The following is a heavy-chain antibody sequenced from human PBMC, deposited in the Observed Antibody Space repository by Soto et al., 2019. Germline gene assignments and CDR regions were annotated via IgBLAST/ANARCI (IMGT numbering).Heavy chain of an antibody. D-gene: IGHD1-26*01. CDR1: GGSISSSSYY. V-gene: IGHV4-39*01. J-gene: IGHJ5*02. CDR3: ARHLYYVVWFDP. CDR2: IYYSGST. Sequence: PSETLSLTCTVSGGSISSSSYYWGWIRQPPGKGLEWIGSIYYSGSTYYNPSLKSRVTISVDTSKNQFSLKLSSVTAADTAVYYCARHLYYVVWFDPWGQGTLVTVSS.